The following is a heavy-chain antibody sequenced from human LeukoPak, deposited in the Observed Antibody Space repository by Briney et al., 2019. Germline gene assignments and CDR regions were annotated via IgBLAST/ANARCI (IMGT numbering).Heavy chain of an antibody. CDR2: ISGSGGST. CDR1: GFTVSSNY. D-gene: IGHD2-15*01. J-gene: IGHJ4*02. Sequence: GGSLSLSCAASGFTVSSNYMSWVRQAPGKGLEWVAAISGSGGSTYYADSVEGRFTISRDNLKDTLYLQMNSHRAEDTAVYYCAKAQSIVVVAATPDYWGQGTLVTVSS. V-gene: IGHV3-23*01. CDR3: AKAQSIVVVAATPDY.